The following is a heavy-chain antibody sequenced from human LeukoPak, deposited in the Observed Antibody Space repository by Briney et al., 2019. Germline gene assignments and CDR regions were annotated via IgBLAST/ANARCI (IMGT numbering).Heavy chain of an antibody. CDR2: IKSQSDGGTT. Sequence: GGSLRLSCAASGGSFSDVWMSWVRQAPGKGLEWVGRIKSQSDGGTTDYAAAVKSRFTVSRDDSKNMVYLEMNGLKTEDTAVYYCTTDPRDWGQGTLVTVSS. J-gene: IGHJ4*02. CDR3: TTDPRD. CDR1: GGSFSDVW. V-gene: IGHV3-15*01.